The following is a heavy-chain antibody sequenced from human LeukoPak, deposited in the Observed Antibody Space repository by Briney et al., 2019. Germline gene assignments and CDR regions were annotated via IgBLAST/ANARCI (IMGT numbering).Heavy chain of an antibody. V-gene: IGHV4-39*07. CDR2: IYHSGST. CDR1: GGSISSSSYY. CDR3: ASGRTIFGVVIGDAFDI. Sequence: SETLSLTCTVSGGSISSSSYYWGWIRQPPGKGLEWIGSIYHSGSTYYNPSLKSRVTISVDTSKNQFSLKLSSVTAADTAVYYCASGRTIFGVVIGDAFDIWGQGTMVTVSS. J-gene: IGHJ3*02. D-gene: IGHD3-3*01.